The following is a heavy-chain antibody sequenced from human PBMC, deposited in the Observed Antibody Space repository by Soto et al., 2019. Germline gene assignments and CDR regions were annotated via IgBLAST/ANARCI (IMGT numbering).Heavy chain of an antibody. CDR2: IYYIGST. J-gene: IGHJ6*03. V-gene: IGHV4-31*03. Sequence: SETLSLTCTVSGGSISSGGYYWSWIRQHPGKGLEWFGYIYYIGSTYYNPSLKSRVTMSVDTSKNQFSLTLNSVTAADTATYYCARGGISHWAYFYYMDVWDRGTTVTVSS. D-gene: IGHD2-21*01. CDR1: GGSISSGGYY. CDR3: ARGGISHWAYFYYMDV.